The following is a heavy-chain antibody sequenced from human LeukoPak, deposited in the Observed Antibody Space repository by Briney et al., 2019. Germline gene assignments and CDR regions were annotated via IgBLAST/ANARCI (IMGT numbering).Heavy chain of an antibody. CDR1: GYRFTTYW. CDR3: ARPTRPDYGDYGWFDP. CDR2: INPADSDT. Sequence: GETLKISCKGSGYRFTTYWIGWVRLMPGKGLEWMGIINPADSDTRYSPSFQGQVTISVDKSISTAYLQWSSLKASDTAMYYCARPTRPDYGDYGWFDPWGQGTLVTVSS. D-gene: IGHD4-17*01. J-gene: IGHJ5*02. V-gene: IGHV5-51*01.